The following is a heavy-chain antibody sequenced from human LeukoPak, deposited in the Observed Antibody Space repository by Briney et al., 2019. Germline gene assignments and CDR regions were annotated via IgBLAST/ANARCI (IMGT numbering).Heavy chain of an antibody. V-gene: IGHV4-34*01. CDR3: ASRRYYYDSSGYRT. D-gene: IGHD3-22*01. J-gene: IGHJ5*02. CDR1: AGSFSGFY. CDR2: INHGGIT. Sequence: RAAETLSLTCAVYAGSFSGFYWSWIRQPPGKGLGWIGEINHGGITNYNPSLKSRVTISVDTSKNQFSLKLSSVTAADTAVYYCASRRYYYDSSGYRTWGQGTLVTVSS.